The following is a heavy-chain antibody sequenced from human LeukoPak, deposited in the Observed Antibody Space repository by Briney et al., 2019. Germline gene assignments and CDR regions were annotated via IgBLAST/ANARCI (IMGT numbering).Heavy chain of an antibody. CDR3: ARSLLVVGATFPADY. CDR2: INSDGSST. Sequence: GGSLRLSWAASGFTFSTYGMSWVRQAPGKGLVWVSRINSDGSSTSYADSVKGRFTISRDNAKNTLYLQMNSLRAEDTAVYYCARSLLVVGATFPADYWGQGTLVTVSS. J-gene: IGHJ4*02. CDR1: GFTFSTYG. D-gene: IGHD1-26*01. V-gene: IGHV3-74*01.